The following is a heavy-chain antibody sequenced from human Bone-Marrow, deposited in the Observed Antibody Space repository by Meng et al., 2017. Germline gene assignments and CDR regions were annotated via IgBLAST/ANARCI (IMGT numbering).Heavy chain of an antibody. J-gene: IGHJ4*02. V-gene: IGHV3-7*01. D-gene: IGHD2-15*01. CDR1: GFTFSSYW. Sequence: GESLKISCAASGFTFSSYWMSWVRQAPGKGLEWVANIKQDGSEKYYVDSVKGRFTISRDNAKNSLYLQMNSLRAEDTAVYYCARDVGVVVVAAGFGYWGQGTLVTVSS. CDR3: ARDVGVVVVAAGFGY. CDR2: IKQDGSEK.